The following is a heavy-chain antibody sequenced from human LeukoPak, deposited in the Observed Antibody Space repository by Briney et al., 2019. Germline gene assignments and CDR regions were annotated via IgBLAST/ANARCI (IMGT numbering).Heavy chain of an antibody. J-gene: IGHJ3*02. CDR2: MYYSGNT. CDR3: ASPRGYSYGPTGGAFDI. D-gene: IGHD5-18*01. Sequence: SEPLSLTCTVSGGSISSSSYYWGWIRQSPGKGLEWIGSMYYSGNTYYNPSLKSRVTISVDTSKNQFSLKLSSVTAADTAVYYCASPRGYSYGPTGGAFDIWGQGTMVTVSS. V-gene: IGHV4-39*01. CDR1: GGSISSSSYY.